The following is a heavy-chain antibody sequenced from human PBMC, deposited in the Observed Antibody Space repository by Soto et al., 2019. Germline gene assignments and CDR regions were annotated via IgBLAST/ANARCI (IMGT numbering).Heavy chain of an antibody. CDR2: IYHSGST. Sequence: QLQLQESGSGLVKPSQTLSLTCAVSGGSISSGCYSWSWIRQPPGKGLEWIGYIYHSGSTYYNPSLKSRVTISVDRSKNQFSLKLSSVTAADTAVYYCARGITIVRGVINPVFDYWGQGTLVTVSS. D-gene: IGHD3-10*01. CDR3: ARGITIVRGVINPVFDY. J-gene: IGHJ4*02. V-gene: IGHV4-30-2*01. CDR1: GGSISSGCYS.